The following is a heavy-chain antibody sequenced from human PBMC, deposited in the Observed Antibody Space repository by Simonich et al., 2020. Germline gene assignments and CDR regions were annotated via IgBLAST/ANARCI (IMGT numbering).Heavy chain of an antibody. Sequence: QLQLQESGPGLVKPSATLSLTCTVSGCSISSSSYYWGWIRKPPGKGLEWIGSFYCSGGPHYNPSLQSRVTISVDTSKNQFSLKLSSVTAADTAVYYCARHAGFAFDIWGQGTMVTVSS. D-gene: IGHD6-13*01. V-gene: IGHV4-39*01. CDR1: GCSISSSSYY. J-gene: IGHJ3*02. CDR3: ARHAGFAFDI. CDR2: FYCSGGP.